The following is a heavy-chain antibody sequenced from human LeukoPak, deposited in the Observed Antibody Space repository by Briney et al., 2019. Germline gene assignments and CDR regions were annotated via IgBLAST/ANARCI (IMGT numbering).Heavy chain of an antibody. CDR2: INWNGGST. Sequence: GGSLRLSCAASGFTLSSYAMSWVRQGPGKGLEWVSGINWNGGSTGYADSVKGRFTISRDNAKNSLYLQMNSLRAEDTAVYYCAKDRGVRLLWFGELLAYWGQGTLVTVSS. D-gene: IGHD3-10*01. V-gene: IGHV3-20*04. CDR3: AKDRGVRLLWFGELLAY. CDR1: GFTLSSYA. J-gene: IGHJ4*02.